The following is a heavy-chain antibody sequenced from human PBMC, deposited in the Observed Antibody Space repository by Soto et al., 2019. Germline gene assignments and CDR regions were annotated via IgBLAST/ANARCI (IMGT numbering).Heavy chain of an antibody. CDR1: GVTFSSYA. D-gene: IGHD2-15*01. J-gene: IGHJ4*02. CDR2: ISRSGDST. V-gene: IGHV3-23*01. Sequence: EVQLLESGGGLVQPGGSLRLSCAASGVTFSSYAMSWVRQAPGKGLEWVSAISRSGDSTYYADYVKGRLTISRDNSNNTLYLKMNSLRAEATAVYYYAKMANYCSGGSCYVFDYWGQGTLVTVSS. CDR3: AKMANYCSGGSCYVFDY.